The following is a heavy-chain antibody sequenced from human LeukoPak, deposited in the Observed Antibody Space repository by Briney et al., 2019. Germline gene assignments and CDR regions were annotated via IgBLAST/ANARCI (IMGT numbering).Heavy chain of an antibody. CDR1: GYTITSFG. CDR3: ARDHQYDFDY. V-gene: IGHV1-18*01. Sequence: GASVKVSCKASGYTITSFGISWVRQAPGQGLEWMGWIGAYNGNTNYAQKLQGRVTMTTDTSTSTAYMELRSLTSDDTAVYFCARDHQYDFDYWGQGTLVTVSS. J-gene: IGHJ4*02. D-gene: IGHD2-2*01. CDR2: IGAYNGNT.